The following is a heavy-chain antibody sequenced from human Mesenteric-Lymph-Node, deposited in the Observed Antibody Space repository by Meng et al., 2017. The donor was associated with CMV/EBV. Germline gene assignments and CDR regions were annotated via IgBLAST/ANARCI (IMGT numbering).Heavy chain of an antibody. Sequence: SVFPSSHYPMHWVRPAPSGLEWVAVISYDGNNKYYADSVKGRFSISRDNSKDTLYLQLNSLRAEDAGVYYCARPDGSQSYWGYFDFWGQGTLVTVSS. CDR2: ISYDGNNK. CDR3: ARPDGSQSYWGYFDF. V-gene: IGHV3-30*01. J-gene: IGHJ4*02. CDR1: VFPSSHYP. D-gene: IGHD3-10*01.